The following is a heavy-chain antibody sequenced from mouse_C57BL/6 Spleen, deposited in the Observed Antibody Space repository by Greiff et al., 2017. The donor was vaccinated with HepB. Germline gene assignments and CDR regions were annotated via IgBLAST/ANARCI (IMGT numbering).Heavy chain of an antibody. D-gene: IGHD1-1*01. Sequence: QVQLQQSGPELVKPGASVKISCKASGYSFTSYYIHWVKQRPGQGLEWIGWIYPGSGNTKYNEKFKGKATLTADTSSSTAYMQLSSLTSEDSAVYYCARVGYYGSSTPYFDVWGTGTTVTVSS. CDR1: GYSFTSYY. CDR2: IYPGSGNT. CDR3: ARVGYYGSSTPYFDV. J-gene: IGHJ1*03. V-gene: IGHV1-66*01.